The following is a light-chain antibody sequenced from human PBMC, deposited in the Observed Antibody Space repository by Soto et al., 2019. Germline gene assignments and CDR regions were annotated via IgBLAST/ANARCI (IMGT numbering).Light chain of an antibody. Sequence: DIQMTQSPSTLSASVGDRVTITCRASQSISSYLAWYQQKPGKAPKLLIYDASSLESGVPSRFSGSGSGTEFTRTIRSLQPDDFANYYCKQYNSYYPSVKFGQGTKVEIK. CDR3: KQYNSYYPSVK. J-gene: IGKJ1*01. CDR2: DAS. V-gene: IGKV1-5*01. CDR1: QSISSY.